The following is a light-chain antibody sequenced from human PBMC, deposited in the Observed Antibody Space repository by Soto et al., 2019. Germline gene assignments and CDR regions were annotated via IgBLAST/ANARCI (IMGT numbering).Light chain of an antibody. V-gene: IGKV3D-20*02. Sequence: DIVLTQSPGTLSLSPGERATLSCRASRSVSSNYLAWYQHKPGQAPRLLIYGVSNRATGIPDRFSGSGSGTDFTLTISRLEPEDFAVYYCQQRSTWPLTFGGGTKVEIK. J-gene: IGKJ4*01. CDR2: GVS. CDR1: RSVSSNY. CDR3: QQRSTWPLT.